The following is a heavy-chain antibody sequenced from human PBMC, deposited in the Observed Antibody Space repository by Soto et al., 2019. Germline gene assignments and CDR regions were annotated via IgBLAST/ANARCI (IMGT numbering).Heavy chain of an antibody. Sequence: XETLCLTCSVAGYSMSSGYYWGWIRQPPVKGLEWIGSIYHSGSTYYNPSLKSRVTISVDTSKNQFSLKLSSVTAADTAVYYCARVKGYYDSSGYYRYYFDSWGQGTVVTVSS. CDR3: ARVKGYYDSSGYYRYYFDS. J-gene: IGHJ4*02. V-gene: IGHV4-38-2*02. CDR2: IYHSGST. CDR1: GYSMSSGYY. D-gene: IGHD3-22*01.